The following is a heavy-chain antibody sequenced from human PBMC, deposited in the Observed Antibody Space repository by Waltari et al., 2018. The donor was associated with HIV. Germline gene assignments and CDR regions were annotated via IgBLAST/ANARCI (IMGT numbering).Heavy chain of an antibody. CDR3: TTSMGGSYYGRDY. CDR2: IKSKSHGGTT. CDR1: RFTFSSAW. J-gene: IGHJ4*02. Sequence: EVQLVESGGGLVKPGGSLKLSCAASRFTFSSAWMSWVRQAPGKELEWVGRIKSKSHGGTTDYAAPVKGRFTISRDDSKDTLYLQMNSLKTEDTAVYYCTTSMGGSYYGRDYWGQGTLVTVSS. V-gene: IGHV3-15*01. D-gene: IGHD1-26*01.